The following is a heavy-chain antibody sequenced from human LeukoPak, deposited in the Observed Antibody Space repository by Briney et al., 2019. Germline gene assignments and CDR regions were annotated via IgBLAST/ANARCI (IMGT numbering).Heavy chain of an antibody. V-gene: IGHV4-39*01. D-gene: IGHD3-16*01. Sequence: KPSETLPLTCTVSGGSISSRPYYWGWVRQPPGQGLEWIGSISYSGSIHYNPSLKSRVTISVDTSRNHFSLRLSSVTAADTAVYYCATLEIGDYYFDYWGQGTLVTVSS. CDR1: GGSISSRPYY. CDR2: ISYSGSI. J-gene: IGHJ4*02. CDR3: ATLEIGDYYFDY.